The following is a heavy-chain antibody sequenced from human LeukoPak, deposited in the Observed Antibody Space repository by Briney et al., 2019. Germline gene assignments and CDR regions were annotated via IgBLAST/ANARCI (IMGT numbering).Heavy chain of an antibody. Sequence: GGSLRLSCAASGFTFSSYAMHWVRQAPGKGLEWVAVISYDGSNKYYADSVKGRFTISRDNSKNTLYLQMNSLRAEDTAVYYCARDLLSYDSSGSDAFHIWGQGTMVTVSS. CDR1: GFTFSSYA. J-gene: IGHJ3*02. V-gene: IGHV3-30-3*01. D-gene: IGHD3-22*01. CDR2: ISYDGSNK. CDR3: ARDLLSYDSSGSDAFHI.